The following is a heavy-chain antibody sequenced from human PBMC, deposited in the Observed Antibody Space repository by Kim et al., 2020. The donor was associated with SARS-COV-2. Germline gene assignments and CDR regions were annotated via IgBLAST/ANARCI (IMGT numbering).Heavy chain of an antibody. CDR2: INHSGST. CDR1: GESFSGYY. CDR3: ARGGGFRYNWNYGEGWRYYFDY. V-gene: IGHV4-34*01. J-gene: IGHJ4*02. D-gene: IGHD1-7*01. Sequence: SETLSLTCAVYGESFSGYYWSWIRQPPGKGLEWIGEINHSGSTNYNPSLKSRVTISVDTSKNQFSLKLSSVTAADTAVYYCARGGGFRYNWNYGEGWRYYFDYWGQGTLVTVSS.